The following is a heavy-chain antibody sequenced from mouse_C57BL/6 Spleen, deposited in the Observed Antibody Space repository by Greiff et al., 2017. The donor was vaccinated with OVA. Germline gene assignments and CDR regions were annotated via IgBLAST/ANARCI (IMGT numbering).Heavy chain of an antibody. D-gene: IGHD2-4*01. J-gene: IGHJ2*01. V-gene: IGHV5-9*01. Sequence: EVHLVESGGGLVKPGGSLKLSCAASGFTFSSYTMSWVRQTPEKRLEWVATISGGGGNTYYPDSVKGRFTISRDNAKNTLYLQMSSLRSEDTALYYCARQSYYDYDVHYFDYWGQGTTLTVSS. CDR1: GFTFSSYT. CDR3: ARQSYYDYDVHYFDY. CDR2: ISGGGGNT.